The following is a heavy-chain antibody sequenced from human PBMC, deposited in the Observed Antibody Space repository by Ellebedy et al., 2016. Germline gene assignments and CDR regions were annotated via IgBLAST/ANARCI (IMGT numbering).Heavy chain of an antibody. V-gene: IGHV3-30-3*01. CDR1: GFTFSSCA. D-gene: IGHD4-23*01. CDR3: ARTPPNGGNFLIYFDN. J-gene: IGHJ4*02. Sequence: GGSLRLSXAASGFTFSSCAMHWVRQAPGKGLEWVAVISYDGSNKYYADSVKGRFTISRDNSKNTLYLQMNSLRAEDTAVYYCARTPPNGGNFLIYFDNWGQGTLVTVSS. CDR2: ISYDGSNK.